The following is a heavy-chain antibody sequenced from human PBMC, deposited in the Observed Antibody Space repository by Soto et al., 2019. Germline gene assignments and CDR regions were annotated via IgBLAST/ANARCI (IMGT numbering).Heavy chain of an antibody. CDR3: AKRSGDSSGWADFDY. CDR2: ISGSGGST. V-gene: IGHV3-23*01. Sequence: GGSLRLSCAASGFTFSSYAMSWVRQAPGKGLEWVSAISGSGGSTYYADSVKGRFTISRDNSKNTLYLQMNSLRAEDTAVYYCAKRSGDSSGWADFDYWGQGTLVTVSS. CDR1: GFTFSSYA. D-gene: IGHD6-19*01. J-gene: IGHJ4*02.